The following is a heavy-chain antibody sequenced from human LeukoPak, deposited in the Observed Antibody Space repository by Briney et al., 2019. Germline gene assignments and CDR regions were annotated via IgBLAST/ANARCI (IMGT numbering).Heavy chain of an antibody. V-gene: IGHV6-1*01. Sequence: SQTLSLTCAISGDSVSSNSAAWNWIRQSPSRGLEWLGRTYYRSKWYNDYAVSVKSRITINPDTYKNQFSLQLNSVTPEDTAVYYCARDLSGAVAGAVFFDYWGQGTLVTVSS. J-gene: IGHJ4*02. CDR1: GDSVSSNSAA. CDR2: TYYRSKWYN. CDR3: ARDLSGAVAGAVFFDY. D-gene: IGHD6-19*01.